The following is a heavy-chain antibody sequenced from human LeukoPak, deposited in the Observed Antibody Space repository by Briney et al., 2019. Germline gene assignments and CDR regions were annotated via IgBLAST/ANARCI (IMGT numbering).Heavy chain of an antibody. V-gene: IGHV1-8*03. CDR1: GYTFTSYG. D-gene: IGHD6-13*01. CDR3: ARRLGYSSSWYRQVGAFDI. J-gene: IGHJ3*02. Sequence: GASVKVSCKASGYTFTSYGISWVRQATGQGLEWMGWMNPNSGNTGYAQKFQGRVTITRNTSISTAYMELSSLRSEDTAVYYCARRLGYSSSWYRQVGAFDIWGQGTMVTVSS. CDR2: MNPNSGNT.